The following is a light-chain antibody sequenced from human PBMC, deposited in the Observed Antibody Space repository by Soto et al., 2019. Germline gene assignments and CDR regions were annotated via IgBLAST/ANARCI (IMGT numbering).Light chain of an antibody. J-gene: IGLJ2*01. Sequence: NFMLTQPHSVSESPGKTVTISCTRSSGSIASNYVQWYQQRPGSAPTTVIYKDDHRPSGVPDRFSGSIGSSSNSASLTISGLKTEDEADYYCQSYDSSNHVVFGGGTQLTVL. CDR2: KDD. V-gene: IGLV6-57*04. CDR1: SGSIASNY. CDR3: QSYDSSNHVV.